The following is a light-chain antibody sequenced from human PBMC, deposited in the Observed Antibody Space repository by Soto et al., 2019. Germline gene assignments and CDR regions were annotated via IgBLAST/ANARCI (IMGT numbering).Light chain of an antibody. CDR1: NIERKS. Sequence: SYELTQPPSVSVAPGQTARITCGGNNIERKSVHWYQQKPGQAPVLVMSYDDERPSGIPERFTGSNSGNTATLSISWVGAGDEADFYCQVWDDSDDHAVIGGGTKLTVL. V-gene: IGLV3-21*04. CDR3: QVWDDSDDHAV. CDR2: YDD. J-gene: IGLJ3*02.